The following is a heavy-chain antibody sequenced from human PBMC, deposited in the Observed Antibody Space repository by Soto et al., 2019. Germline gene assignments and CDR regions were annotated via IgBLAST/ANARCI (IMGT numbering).Heavy chain of an antibody. D-gene: IGHD4-17*01. V-gene: IGHV3-30*18. CDR1: GFTFSSYG. CDR2: ISYDGSNK. CDR3: AKEGRREGLFGDYDYYYYYMDV. Sequence: AGGSLRLCCAASGFTFSSYGMHWVRQAPGKGLEWVAVISYDGSNKYYADSVKGRFTISRDNSKNTLYLRMNSLRAEDTDVYYCAKEGRREGLFGDYDYYYYYMDVWGKGTTVTVSS. J-gene: IGHJ6*03.